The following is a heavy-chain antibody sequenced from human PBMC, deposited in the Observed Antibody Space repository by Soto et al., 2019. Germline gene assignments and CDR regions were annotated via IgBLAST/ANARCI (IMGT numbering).Heavy chain of an antibody. J-gene: IGHJ4*02. CDR2: VSYDGNNK. CDR1: GFTFINYG. V-gene: IGHV3-30*03. CDR3: ARDKNWAFDY. D-gene: IGHD7-27*01. Sequence: PGGSLRLSCAASGFTFINYGMHWVRQAPGKGLEWVAFVSYDGNNKYYADSVKGRFTISRDNSKNTLYLQMNSLRDEDMAVYYCARDKNWAFDYWGQGALVTVSS.